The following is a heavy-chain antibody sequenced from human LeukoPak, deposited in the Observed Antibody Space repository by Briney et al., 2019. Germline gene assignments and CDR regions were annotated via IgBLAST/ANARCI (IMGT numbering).Heavy chain of an antibody. CDR3: AKESPSTMVRGVMPVIDY. J-gene: IGHJ4*02. D-gene: IGHD3-10*01. CDR1: GFTFSSYG. V-gene: IGHV3-30*18. CDR2: ISYDGSNK. Sequence: GGSLRLSCAASGFTFSSYGMHWVRQAPGKGLEGVAVISYDGSNKYYADSVKGRFTISRDNSKNTLYLQMNRLRGEDTAVYHCAKESPSTMVRGVMPVIDYWGQGTLVTVSS.